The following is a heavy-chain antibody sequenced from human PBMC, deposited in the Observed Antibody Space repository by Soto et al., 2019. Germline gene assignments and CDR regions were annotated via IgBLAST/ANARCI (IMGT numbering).Heavy chain of an antibody. CDR3: ARESISYGDYFDY. CDR2: IWYDGSNK. D-gene: IGHD2-21*01. Sequence: QVKLEESGGGVVQPGRSLRLSCAASGFSFSTYGMHWVRQAPGKGLEWVALIWYDGSNKFYADSVKGRFTTSRDNSKNTLYLQMNSLRAEDTAVYYCARESISYGDYFDYWGQGALVTVSS. CDR1: GFSFSTYG. J-gene: IGHJ4*02. V-gene: IGHV3-33*01.